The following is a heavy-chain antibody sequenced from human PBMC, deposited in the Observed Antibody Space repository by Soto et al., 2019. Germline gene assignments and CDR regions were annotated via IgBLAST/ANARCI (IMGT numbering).Heavy chain of an antibody. V-gene: IGHV3-30*03. D-gene: IGHD2-21*01. Sequence: QVQLVESGGDVVQPGRSLRLSCAASGFTFSSYGMHWVRQAPGKGLEWVAVISYDGSVKYYADSVKGRFPISRDNSKNTLYLQMTSLRAEDTAVYYCAGEVASGYWGQGTLVTVSS. CDR3: AGEVASGY. CDR2: ISYDGSVK. CDR1: GFTFSSYG. J-gene: IGHJ4*02.